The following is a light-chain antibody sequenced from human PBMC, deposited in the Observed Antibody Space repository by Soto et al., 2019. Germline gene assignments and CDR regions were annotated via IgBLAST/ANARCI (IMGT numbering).Light chain of an antibody. CDR1: SSDVDGYNY. CDR3: CSYTVSGTYV. CDR2: AVS. J-gene: IGLJ1*01. V-gene: IGLV2-14*01. Sequence: QSALTQPASVSGSPGQSITISCTGTSSDVDGYNYVSWYQQHPGKAPKLMIYAVSNRPSGVSNRFSGSKSGNTATLTISGLQAEDEADYYCCSYTVSGTYVFGTGTKVTVL.